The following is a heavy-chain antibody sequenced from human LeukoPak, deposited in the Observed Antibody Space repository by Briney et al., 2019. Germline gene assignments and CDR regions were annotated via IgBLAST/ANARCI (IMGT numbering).Heavy chain of an antibody. CDR2: VSYDGSNK. J-gene: IGHJ3*02. D-gene: IGHD3-10*01. Sequence: GGSLRLSCAASGFIFSNYGMHWVRQAPGKGLEWVAVVSYDGSNKYYADSVKGRFTISRDNSKNTLYLQMNSLRAEDTAVYYCASLWFGEDDAFDIWGQGTMVTVSS. V-gene: IGHV3-30*03. CDR1: GFIFSNYG. CDR3: ASLWFGEDDAFDI.